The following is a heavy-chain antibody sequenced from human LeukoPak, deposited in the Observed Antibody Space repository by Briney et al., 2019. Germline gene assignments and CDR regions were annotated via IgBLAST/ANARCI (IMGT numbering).Heavy chain of an antibody. CDR2: IIPILGIA. Sequence: SVKVSCTASGGTFSSYAISWVRQAPGQGLEWMGRIIPILGIANYAQKFQGRVTITADKSTSTAYMELSSLRSEDTAVYYCARTYLIYGSGSYYNVPPDYWGQGTLVTVSS. V-gene: IGHV1-69*04. D-gene: IGHD3-10*01. CDR3: ARTYLIYGSGSYYNVPPDY. CDR1: GGTFSSYA. J-gene: IGHJ4*02.